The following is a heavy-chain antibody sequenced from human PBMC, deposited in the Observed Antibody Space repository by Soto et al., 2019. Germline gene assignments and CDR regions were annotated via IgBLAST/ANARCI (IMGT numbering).Heavy chain of an antibody. CDR3: ARDNSMLGAPFHY. V-gene: IGHV3-53*01. D-gene: IGHD3-16*01. CDR1: GFTVSSNS. J-gene: IGHJ4*02. Sequence: GGSLRLSCAASGFTVSSNSMSWVRQAPGKGLEWVSLIYTDGGTYYGDSVKGRFTISRDTSKNTLSPQMTSLRADDTAVYYCARDNSMLGAPFHYWGQGTLVTVSS. CDR2: IYTDGGT.